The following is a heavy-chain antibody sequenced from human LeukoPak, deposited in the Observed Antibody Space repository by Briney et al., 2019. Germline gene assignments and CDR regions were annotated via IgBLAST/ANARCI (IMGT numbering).Heavy chain of an antibody. CDR3: ARVGYYDSSGPRFDP. D-gene: IGHD3-22*01. V-gene: IGHV4-59*01. CDR1: GGSISSYY. J-gene: IGHJ5*02. Sequence: PSETLSFTCTVSGGSISSYYWSWIRQPPGKGLEWIGYIYYSGSTNYNPSLKSRVTISVDTSKNQFSLKLSSVTAADTAVYYCARVGYYDSSGPRFDPWGQGTLVTVSS. CDR2: IYYSGST.